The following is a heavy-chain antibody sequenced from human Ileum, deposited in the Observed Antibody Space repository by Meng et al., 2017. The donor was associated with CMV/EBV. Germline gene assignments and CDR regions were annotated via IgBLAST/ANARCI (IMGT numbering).Heavy chain of an antibody. CDR1: GGSISNYY. J-gene: IGHJ4*02. CDR2: IHTTDST. D-gene: IGHD1-1*01. Sequence: VQLDGSGPGLVKTSDTLSLTCYVPGGSISNYYWRWIRQPAGKGLEWIGRIHTTDSTNYNPSFKSRVTIPVDTSKNQFSLKLTSMTAADTAVYYCARDTGTTGTGSLFDYWGQGILVTVSS. CDR3: ARDTGTTGTGSLFDY. V-gene: IGHV4-4*07.